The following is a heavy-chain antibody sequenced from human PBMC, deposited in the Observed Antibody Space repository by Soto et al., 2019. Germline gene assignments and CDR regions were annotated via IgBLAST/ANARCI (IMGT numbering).Heavy chain of an antibody. J-gene: IGHJ6*02. Sequence: GGSLRLSCAASGFTFSSYSMNWVRQAPGKGLEWVSYISSSSSTIYYADSVKGRFTISRDNAKNSLYLQMNSLRDEDTAVYYCARDSVARRYYYYYGMDVWGQGTTVTVSS. D-gene: IGHD6-6*01. CDR1: GFTFSSYS. CDR2: ISSSSSTI. V-gene: IGHV3-48*02. CDR3: ARDSVARRYYYYYGMDV.